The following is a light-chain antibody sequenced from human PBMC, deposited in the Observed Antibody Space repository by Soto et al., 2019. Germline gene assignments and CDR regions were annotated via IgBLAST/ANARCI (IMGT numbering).Light chain of an antibody. CDR3: QQFNV. J-gene: IGKJ4*01. CDR2: KAS. CDR1: QSIKTW. Sequence: DIQMTQSPSSLSASVGDRITITCRASQSIKTWLAWYQLKPGKAPKLLIYKASSLEIGVPSRFSGSGSGTEFTLTISSLQPDDFATYYCQQFNVFGGGTKVDIK. V-gene: IGKV1-5*03.